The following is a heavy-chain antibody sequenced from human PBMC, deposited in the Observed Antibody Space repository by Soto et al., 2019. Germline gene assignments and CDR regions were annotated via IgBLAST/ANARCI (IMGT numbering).Heavy chain of an antibody. D-gene: IGHD4-4*01. V-gene: IGHV3-23*01. J-gene: IGHJ4*02. CDR3: AKDSNKYSSSLRGRYFDS. CDR2: ISGGGSNT. Sequence: EVQLLESGGGLVQRGGSLRLSCAASGFPFSSYVMSWVRQAPGKGLEWVSGISGGGSNTFYADSVKGRFTISRDNSKNTLLLKMNSLGAEDTAVYYCAKDSNKYSSSLRGRYFDSWGQGIGVTVST. CDR1: GFPFSSYV.